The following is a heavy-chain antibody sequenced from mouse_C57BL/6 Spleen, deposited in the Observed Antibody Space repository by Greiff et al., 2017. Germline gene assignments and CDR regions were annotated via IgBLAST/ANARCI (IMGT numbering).Heavy chain of an antibody. Sequence: VQLQQSGAELARPGASVKMSCKASGYTFTSYTMHWVKQRPGQGLEWIGYINPSSGYTKYNQKFKDKATLTADKSSSTAYMQLGSLTSEDSAVYYCATGVYFDGWGQGTTLTVSS. CDR2: INPSSGYT. CDR1: GYTFTSYT. CDR3: ATGVYFDG. V-gene: IGHV1-4*01. J-gene: IGHJ2*01.